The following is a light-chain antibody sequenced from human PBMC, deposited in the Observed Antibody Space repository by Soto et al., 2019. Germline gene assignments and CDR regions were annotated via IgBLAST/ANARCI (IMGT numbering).Light chain of an antibody. J-gene: IGLJ3*02. CDR3: LLYYGGAWV. CDR2: STS. CDR1: TGAVTSGYY. V-gene: IGLV7-43*01. Sequence: QAVVTQEPPLTVSPGGTVTLTCASSTGAVTSGYYPNWFQQKPGQAPRALIYSTSNKYSWTPARFSGSLLGGKAALTLSGVQPEDEAEYYCLLYYGGAWVFGGGTKVTVL.